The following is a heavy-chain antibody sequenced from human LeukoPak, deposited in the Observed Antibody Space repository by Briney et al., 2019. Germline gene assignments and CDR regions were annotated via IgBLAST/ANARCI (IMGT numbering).Heavy chain of an antibody. D-gene: IGHD3-22*01. CDR1: GYRFATYW. CDR2: IYPDDSDT. J-gene: IGHJ4*02. CDR3: ARPDYDNSGHYYGLAY. V-gene: IGHV5-51*01. Sequence: GESLKISCKGSGYRFATYWIAWVRQMPGKGLEWMGIIYPDDSDTSYSPSFQGQVSFSVNQANSTAYLQWTSLKASDTAMYYCARPDYDNSGHYYGLAYWGQGTLVTVSS.